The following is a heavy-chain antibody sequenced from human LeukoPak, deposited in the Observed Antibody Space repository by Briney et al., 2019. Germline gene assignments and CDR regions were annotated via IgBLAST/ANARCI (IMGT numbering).Heavy chain of an antibody. CDR3: AKERYCSGGSCYAAGFDY. J-gene: IGHJ4*02. CDR2: ISGSGGST. CDR1: GFTFSSYA. Sequence: PGGSLRLSCAASGFTFSSYAMSWVRQAPGKGLEWVSAISGSGGSTYYADSVKGRFTISRDNSKNTLYLQMNSLRAEDTAVYYCAKERYCSGGSCYAAGFDYWGQGTLVTVSS. D-gene: IGHD2-15*01. V-gene: IGHV3-23*01.